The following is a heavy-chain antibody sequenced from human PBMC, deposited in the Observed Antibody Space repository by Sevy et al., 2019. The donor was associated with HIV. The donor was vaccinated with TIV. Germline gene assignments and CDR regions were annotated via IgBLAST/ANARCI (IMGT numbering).Heavy chain of an antibody. D-gene: IGHD3-10*01. CDR3: ARVVDYYGSGSHYGMDV. Sequence: GGSLRLSCAASGFTFSSYSMNWVRQAPGKGLEWVSSISSSSSYIYYADSVKGRFTISRDKAKNSLYLQMNSLRAEDTAVYYCARVVDYYGSGSHYGMDVWGQGTTVTVSS. CDR2: ISSSSSYI. CDR1: GFTFSSYS. J-gene: IGHJ6*02. V-gene: IGHV3-21*01.